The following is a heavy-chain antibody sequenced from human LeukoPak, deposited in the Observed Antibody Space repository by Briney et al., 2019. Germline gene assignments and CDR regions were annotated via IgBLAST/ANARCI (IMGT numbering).Heavy chain of an antibody. CDR1: GGTFSSYA. CDR2: IIPIFGTA. V-gene: IGHV1-69*05. Sequence: SAKVSCKASGGTFSSYAISWVRQAPGQGLEWMGRIIPIFGTANYAQKFQGRVTITTDESTSTAYMELSSLRSEDTAVYYCARVTDFWSGKGADFGYWGQGTLVTVSS. CDR3: ARVTDFWSGKGADFGY. J-gene: IGHJ4*02. D-gene: IGHD3-3*01.